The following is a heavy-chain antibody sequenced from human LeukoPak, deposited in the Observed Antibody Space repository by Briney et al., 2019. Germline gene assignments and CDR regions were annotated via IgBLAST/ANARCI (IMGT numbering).Heavy chain of an antibody. CDR3: ARSTTVVTSGAFDI. Sequence: SETLSLTCTVSGGSISSYYWSWIRQPAGKGLEWIGRIYTSGSTSYNPSLKSRVTMSVDTSKNQFSLKLSSVTAADTAVYYCARSTTVVTSGAFDIWGQGTMVTVSS. D-gene: IGHD4-23*01. CDR2: IYTSGST. J-gene: IGHJ3*02. V-gene: IGHV4-4*07. CDR1: GGSISSYY.